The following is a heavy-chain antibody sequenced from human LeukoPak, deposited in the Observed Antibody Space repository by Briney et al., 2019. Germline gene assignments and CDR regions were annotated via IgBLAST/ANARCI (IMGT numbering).Heavy chain of an antibody. V-gene: IGHV1-69*13. CDR2: IIPIFGTA. D-gene: IGHD1-26*01. CDR3: ASLRAVGATAEAP. J-gene: IGHJ5*02. CDR1: GGTFSSYA. Sequence: AASVKVSCKASGGTFSSYAISWVRQAPGQGLEWMGGIIPIFGTANYAQKFQGRVTITADESTSTAYMGLSSLRSEDTAVYYCASLRAVGATAEAPWGQGTLVTVSS.